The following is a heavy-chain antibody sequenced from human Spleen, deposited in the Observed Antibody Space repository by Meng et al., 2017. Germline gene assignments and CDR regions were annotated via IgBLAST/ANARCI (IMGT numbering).Heavy chain of an antibody. D-gene: IGHD6-19*01. Sequence: QGQLQQWGAGLLKPSGSLSLTCAIYGGSFSVYYWNWMRQPPGKGLEWICEVDHTGSTNCNPSLKSRVTTSVDTSKKQYFLKLSSVTAADSAAYYCMIFSTGADYWAQGTLVTVSS. CDR1: GGSFSVYY. CDR2: VDHTGST. CDR3: MIFSTGADY. V-gene: IGHV4-34*01. J-gene: IGHJ4*02.